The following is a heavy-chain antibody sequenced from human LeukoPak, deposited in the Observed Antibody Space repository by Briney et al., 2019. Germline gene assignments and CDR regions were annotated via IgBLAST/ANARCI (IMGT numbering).Heavy chain of an antibody. Sequence: SETLSLTCTVSGGSISSYYWSWIRQPQGKGLEWIGYIYYSGSTNYHPPLKSRTILSVDTSKNQFSLKLSSVTAADTAVYSGAKDFPDGAGAAGADYWGQGTLVTVSS. CDR3: AKDFPDGAGAAGADY. D-gene: IGHD3-10*01. CDR2: IYYSGST. J-gene: IGHJ4*02. V-gene: IGHV4-59*01. CDR1: GGSISSYY.